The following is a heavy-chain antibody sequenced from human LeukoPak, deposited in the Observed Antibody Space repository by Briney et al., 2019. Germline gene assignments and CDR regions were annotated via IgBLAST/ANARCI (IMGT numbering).Heavy chain of an antibody. D-gene: IGHD3-10*01. CDR3: AREAFYYGSGSYPLY. CDR1: GDSISSYY. Sequence: TSETLSLTCTVSGDSISSYYWSWIRQPPGKGLEWIGYIYYSGSTNYNPSLKSRVTISVDTSKNQFSLKLSSVTAADTAVYYCAREAFYYGSGSYPLYWGQGTLVTVSS. CDR2: IYYSGST. J-gene: IGHJ4*02. V-gene: IGHV4-59*01.